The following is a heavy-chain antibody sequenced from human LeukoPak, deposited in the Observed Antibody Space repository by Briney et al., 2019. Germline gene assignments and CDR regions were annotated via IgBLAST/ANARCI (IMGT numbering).Heavy chain of an antibody. CDR3: ARFYCSSTSCLEDY. Sequence: GGSLRLSCAASGFTFSSYSMNWVRQAPGKGLEWVSSISSSSSYIYYADSVKGRFTVSRDNAKNSLYLQMYSLRAEDTAVYYCARFYCSSTSCLEDYWGQGTLVTVSS. V-gene: IGHV3-21*01. CDR1: GFTFSSYS. J-gene: IGHJ4*02. D-gene: IGHD2-2*01. CDR2: ISSSSSYI.